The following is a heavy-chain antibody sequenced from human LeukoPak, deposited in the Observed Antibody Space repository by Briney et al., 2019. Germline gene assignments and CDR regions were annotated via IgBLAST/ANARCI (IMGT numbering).Heavy chain of an antibody. D-gene: IGHD1-26*01. CDR1: GFTFSSCG. V-gene: IGHV3-23*01. CDR2: ISGSGGRT. J-gene: IGHJ5*02. Sequence: PGGSLRLSCAASGFTFSSCGMSWVRQAPGKGLEWVSAISGSGGRTYYADSVKGRFAISRDNSKNTLFLQMNSLRAEDTAIYYCAQRSRELLTWGQGTLVTVSS. CDR3: AQRSRELLT.